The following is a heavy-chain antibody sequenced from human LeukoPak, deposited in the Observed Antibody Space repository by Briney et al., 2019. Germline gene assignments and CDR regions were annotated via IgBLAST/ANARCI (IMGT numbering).Heavy chain of an antibody. CDR2: ISAYNGNT. J-gene: IGHJ2*01. CDR1: GYTFTSYG. CDR3: ARALADFWSGPTYWYFDL. Sequence: GASVKVSCKASGYTFTSYGISWVRQAPGQGLEWMGWISAYNGNTNYAQKLQGRVTMTTDTSTSTAYMELRSLRSDDTAVYYCARALADFWSGPTYWYFDLWGRGTLVTVSS. D-gene: IGHD3-3*01. V-gene: IGHV1-18*01.